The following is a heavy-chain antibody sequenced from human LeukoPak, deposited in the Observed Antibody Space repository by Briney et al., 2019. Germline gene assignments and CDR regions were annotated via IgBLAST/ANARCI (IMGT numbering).Heavy chain of an antibody. CDR3: AKQGGSWQGYFQH. D-gene: IGHD6-13*01. CDR1: GFTFSSYA. V-gene: IGHV3-23*01. CDR2: ISGSGGST. Sequence: GGSLRLSCAASGFTFSSYAMSWVRQAPGKGLEWVSAISGSGGSTYYADSVKGRFTISRDDSKNTLYLQMNSLRAEDTAVYYCAKQGGSWQGYFQHWGQGNLVTVSS. J-gene: IGHJ1*01.